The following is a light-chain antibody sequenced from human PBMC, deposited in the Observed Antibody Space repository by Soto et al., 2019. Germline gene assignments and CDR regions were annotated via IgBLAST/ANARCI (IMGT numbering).Light chain of an antibody. CDR1: QGVTTN. V-gene: IGKV3-15*01. CDR3: QQYNNWPFS. CDR2: DVS. J-gene: IGKJ5*01. Sequence: EIVMTQSPASMSVSPGESVTLSCRAGQGVTTNFAWYQQKPGQSPRLLIYDVSTRATGVPARFSGTGSETDFTLTISGLQSEDAAVYFCQQYNNWPFSLGQGTRLEIK.